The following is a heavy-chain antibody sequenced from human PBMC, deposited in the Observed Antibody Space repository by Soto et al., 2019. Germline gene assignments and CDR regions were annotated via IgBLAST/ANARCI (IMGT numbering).Heavy chain of an antibody. J-gene: IGHJ1*01. Sequence: QVQLQESGPGLVKPSETLSLTCTVSGASIRSSSHYWAWNRQPPGKGLEWIGGFYYSGSPYYNPSLKSRVTMSVDTSKNQFSLNLNSVTAADTAVYYCYINGFWGQGTLVTVSS. CDR2: FYYSGSP. CDR1: GASIRSSSHY. V-gene: IGHV4-39*01. CDR3: YINGF. D-gene: IGHD2-8*01.